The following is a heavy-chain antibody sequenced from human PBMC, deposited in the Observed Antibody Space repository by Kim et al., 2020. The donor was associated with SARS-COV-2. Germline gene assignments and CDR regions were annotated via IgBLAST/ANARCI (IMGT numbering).Heavy chain of an antibody. J-gene: IGHJ5*02. V-gene: IGHV3-11*06. Sequence: YADSVKGRFTISRDNAKNSLYLQMNSLRAEDTAVYYCARVLLWFGELSSWGQGTLVTVSS. CDR3: ARVLLWFGELSS. D-gene: IGHD3-10*01.